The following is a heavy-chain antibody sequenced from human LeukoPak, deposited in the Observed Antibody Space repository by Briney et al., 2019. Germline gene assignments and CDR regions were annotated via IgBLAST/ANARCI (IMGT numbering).Heavy chain of an antibody. Sequence: GGSLRLSCAASGFTFSSYSMNWVRQAPGKGLEWVSSINSSSSYIYYADSVKGRFTISRDNAKNSLYLQMNSLRAEDTAVYYCARDEVGAPKYYFDYWGQGTLVTVSS. CDR2: INSSSSYI. D-gene: IGHD3-3*01. V-gene: IGHV3-21*01. CDR3: ARDEVGAPKYYFDY. CDR1: GFTFSSYS. J-gene: IGHJ4*02.